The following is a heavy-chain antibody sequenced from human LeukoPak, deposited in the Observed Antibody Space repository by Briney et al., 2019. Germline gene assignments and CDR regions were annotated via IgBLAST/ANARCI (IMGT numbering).Heavy chain of an antibody. Sequence: PSETLSLTCTVSGGSISSYYWSWIRQPAGKGLEWIGRIYTSGSTNYNPSLKSRVTMSVDTSKNQFSLKLSSVTAADTAVYYCVREDGYCSSTSCLNWFDPWGQGTLVTVSS. CDR2: IYTSGST. V-gene: IGHV4-4*07. CDR1: GGSISSYY. CDR3: VREDGYCSSTSCLNWFDP. D-gene: IGHD2-2*03. J-gene: IGHJ5*02.